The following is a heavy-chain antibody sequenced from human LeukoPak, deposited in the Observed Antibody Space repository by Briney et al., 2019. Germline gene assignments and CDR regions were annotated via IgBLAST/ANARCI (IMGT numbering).Heavy chain of an antibody. V-gene: IGHV5-51*01. D-gene: IGHD2-15*01. CDR1: GYSFTSYW. CDR3: AIVVVVAAPEYYFDY. Sequence: GESLKISCKGSGYSFTSYWIGWVRQMPGKGLEWMGIIYPGDSDTRYSPSFQGQFTISADKSISTAYLQWSSLKASDSAMYYCAIVVVVAAPEYYFDYWGQGTLVTVSS. J-gene: IGHJ4*02. CDR2: IYPGDSDT.